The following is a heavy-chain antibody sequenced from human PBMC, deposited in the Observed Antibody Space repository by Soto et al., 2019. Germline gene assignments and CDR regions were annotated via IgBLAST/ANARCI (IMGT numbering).Heavy chain of an antibody. CDR3: ASTRTYYDFWTSNWFDP. J-gene: IGHJ5*02. V-gene: IGHV4-34*01. CDR2: INHSGST. D-gene: IGHD3-3*01. CDR1: GGSFSGYY. Sequence: TSETLSLTCAVYGGSFSGYYWSWIRQPPGKGLEWIGEINHSGSTNYNPSLKSRVTISVDTSKNQFSLKLSSVTAADTAVHYCASTRTYYDFWTSNWFDPWAREPWSPSPQ.